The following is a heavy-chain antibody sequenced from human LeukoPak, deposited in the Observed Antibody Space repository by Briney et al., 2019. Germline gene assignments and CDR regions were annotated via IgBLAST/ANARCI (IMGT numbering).Heavy chain of an antibody. J-gene: IGHJ3*02. D-gene: IGHD6-13*01. CDR2: ISYDGSNK. V-gene: IGHV3-30*18. CDR1: GFTFSSYG. CDR3: AKDHGGIAI. Sequence: AGGSLRPSCAASGFTFSSYGMHWVRQAPGKGLEWVAVISYDGSNKYYADSVKGRFTISRDNSKNTLYLQMNSLRAEDTAVYYCAKDHGGIAIWGQGTMVTVSS.